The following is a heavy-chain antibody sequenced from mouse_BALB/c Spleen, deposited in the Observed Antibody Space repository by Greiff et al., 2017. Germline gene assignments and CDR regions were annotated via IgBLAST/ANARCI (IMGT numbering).Heavy chain of an antibody. V-gene: IGHV2-2*02. CDR1: GFSLTSYG. Sequence: QVQLQQSGPGLVQPSQSLSITCTVSGFSLTSYGVHWVRQSPGKGLEWLGVIWSGGSTDYNAAFISRLSISKDNSKSQVFFKMNSLQANDTAIYYCARAYPPWFAYWGQGTLVTVSA. CDR3: ARAYPPWFAY. D-gene: IGHD2-10*01. CDR2: IWSGGST. J-gene: IGHJ3*01.